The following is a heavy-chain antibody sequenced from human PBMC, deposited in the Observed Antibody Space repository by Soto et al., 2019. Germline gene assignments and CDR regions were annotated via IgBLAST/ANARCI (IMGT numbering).Heavy chain of an antibody. D-gene: IGHD3-9*01. Sequence: ASVKVSCKASGYTFTSYYMHWVRQAPGQGLEWMGIINPSGGSTSYAQKFQGRVTMTRDTSTSTVYMELSSLRSEDTAVYYCARGGATYYDILTIDYWGQGTLVTVSS. CDR2: INPSGGST. J-gene: IGHJ4*02. CDR1: GYTFTSYY. V-gene: IGHV1-46*01. CDR3: ARGGATYYDILTIDY.